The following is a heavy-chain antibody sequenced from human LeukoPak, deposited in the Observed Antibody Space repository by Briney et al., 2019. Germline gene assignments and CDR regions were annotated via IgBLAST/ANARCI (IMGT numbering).Heavy chain of an antibody. Sequence: SETLSLTCAVYGGSLSGYYWSWIRQPPGKGLEWIGEINHSGSTNHNPSLKSRVTISVDTSKNQFSLKLSSVTAADTAVYYCARAVSSWYYFDYWGQGTLVTVSS. CDR1: GGSLSGYY. CDR2: INHSGST. CDR3: ARAVSSWYYFDY. D-gene: IGHD6-13*01. J-gene: IGHJ4*02. V-gene: IGHV4-34*01.